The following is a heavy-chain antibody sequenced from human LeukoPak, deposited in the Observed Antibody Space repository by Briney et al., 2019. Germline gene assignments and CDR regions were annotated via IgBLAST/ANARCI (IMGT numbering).Heavy chain of an antibody. J-gene: IGHJ4*02. CDR2: IYYSGST. CDR3: ARSPIAAAGIFDY. Sequence: SETLSLTCTVSGGSISSSNYYWGWIRQPPGKGLEWIGSIYYSGSTYYNPSLKSRVTISVDTSKNQFSLKLSSVTAADTAVYYCARSPIAAAGIFDYWGQGTLVTVSS. V-gene: IGHV4-39*01. CDR1: GGSISSSNYY. D-gene: IGHD6-13*01.